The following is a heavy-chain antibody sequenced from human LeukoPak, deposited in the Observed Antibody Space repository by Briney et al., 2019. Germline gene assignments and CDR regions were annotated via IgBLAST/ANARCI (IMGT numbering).Heavy chain of an antibody. V-gene: IGHV3-21*01. CDR2: ISSSSSYI. Sequence: GGSLRLSCAASGFTFSSYSMNWVRQAPGKGLEWVPSISSSSSYIYYADSVKGRFTISRVNAKNSLYLQMNSLRAEDTAVYYCARDPTSPYSSGWYGVDYWGQGTLVTVSS. CDR3: ARDPTSPYSSGWYGVDY. J-gene: IGHJ4*02. CDR1: GFTFSSYS. D-gene: IGHD6-19*01.